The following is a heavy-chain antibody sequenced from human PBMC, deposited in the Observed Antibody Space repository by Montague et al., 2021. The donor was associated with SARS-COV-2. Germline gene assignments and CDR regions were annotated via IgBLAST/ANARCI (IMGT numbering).Heavy chain of an antibody. J-gene: IGHJ4*02. CDR1: GASISNYS. CDR3: AQSLVGGAPCDY. V-gene: IGHV4-59*01. D-gene: IGHD3-10*01. Sequence: SETLSLTCTVSGASISNYSWSWIRQPPGKGLEWIGYICYSGSTNYNHYNPSLSGRVTISVDTSLNQFSLKLNSVTAADAAVYYWAQSLVGGAPCDYWGQGTLVTVSS. CDR2: ICYSGST.